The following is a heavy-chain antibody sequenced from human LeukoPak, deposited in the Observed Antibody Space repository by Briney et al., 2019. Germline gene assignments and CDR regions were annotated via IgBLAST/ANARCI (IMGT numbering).Heavy chain of an antibody. D-gene: IGHD1-26*01. CDR3: ARELYSGSYSAFDY. J-gene: IGHJ4*01. V-gene: IGHV3-33*01. CDR1: GFTFSSYG. Sequence: PGGSLRLSCAASGFTFSSYGMHWVRQAPGKGLEWVAVIWYDGSNKYYADSVKGRFTISRDNSKNTLYLQMNSLGAEDTAVYYCARELYSGSYSAFDYWGQEPWSPSPQ. CDR2: IWYDGSNK.